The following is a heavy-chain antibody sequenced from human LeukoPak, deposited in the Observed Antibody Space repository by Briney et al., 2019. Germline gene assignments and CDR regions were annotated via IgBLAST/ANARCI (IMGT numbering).Heavy chain of an antibody. CDR3: AKQGRDWLRDYYYYMDV. D-gene: IGHD3-9*01. CDR2: INWNGGIT. J-gene: IGHJ6*03. V-gene: IGHV3-20*04. CDR1: GFTFDDYG. Sequence: GGSLRLSCAASGFTFDDYGMSWVRQAPGKGLEWVSGINWNGGITGYADSVKGRVTISRDNSKNTQYLQLNSLRAEDTAVYYCAKQGRDWLRDYYYYMDVWGKGTTVTISS.